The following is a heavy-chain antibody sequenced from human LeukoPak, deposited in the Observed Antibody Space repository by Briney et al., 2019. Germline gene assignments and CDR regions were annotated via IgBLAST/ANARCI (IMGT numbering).Heavy chain of an antibody. CDR1: GYTFTSYY. D-gene: IGHD3-22*01. CDR2: INPSGGST. CDR3: ARVYYDSSGYYNWFDP. V-gene: IGHV1-46*01. Sequence: GASVKVSCKASGYTFTSYYMHWVRQAHGQGLEWMGIINPSGGSTSYAQKFQGRVTMTRDMSTSTVYMEVSSLRSEDTAVYYCARVYYDSSGYYNWFDPWGQGTLVTVSS. J-gene: IGHJ5*02.